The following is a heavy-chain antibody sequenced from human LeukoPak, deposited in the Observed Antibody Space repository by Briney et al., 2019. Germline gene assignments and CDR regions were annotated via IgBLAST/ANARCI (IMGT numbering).Heavy chain of an antibody. CDR3: TRAPYSSGWYTVDF. J-gene: IGHJ4*02. CDR1: GFTFSSNA. CDR2: ISMSSTYI. Sequence: GGSLRLSCAASGFTFSSNAMNWVRQAPGKGLEWVSSISMSSTYIYYADSVKGRFTTSRDNAKNSLYLQMDSLRDEDTAVYYCTRAPYSSGWYTVDFWGQGTLVTVSS. V-gene: IGHV3-21*01. D-gene: IGHD6-19*01.